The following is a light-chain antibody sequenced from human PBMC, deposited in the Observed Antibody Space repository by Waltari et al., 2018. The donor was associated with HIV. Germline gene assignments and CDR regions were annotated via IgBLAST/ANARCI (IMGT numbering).Light chain of an antibody. J-gene: IGLJ3*02. CDR3: ESADDSGDHWV. Sequence: SYELTQPPSVSVSPGQTATITCSGDALPKQFASWYQQNAGQAPLMVIYKDNKRPSGIPDRFSGSMSGATVMLIISGVLPEDEAVYYCESADDSGDHWVFGGGTKLSVL. V-gene: IGLV3-25*03. CDR2: KDN. CDR1: ALPKQF.